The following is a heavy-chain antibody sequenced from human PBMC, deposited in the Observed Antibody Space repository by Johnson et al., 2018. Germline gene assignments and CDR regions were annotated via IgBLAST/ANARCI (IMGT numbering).Heavy chain of an antibody. CDR1: GFTFNTHG. V-gene: IGHV3-30*18. CDR3: AKDIDY. J-gene: IGHJ4*02. CDR2: VSQDGRNN. Sequence: QVRLGQSGGAVVQPGRSLRLSCAVSGFTFNTHGMHWLRQAPGRGPEWVAFVSQDGRNNFYTDSVKGRFTISRDKSKRTLYLQLNSLRREDKAVYYCAKDIDYWGQGTLVTVSS.